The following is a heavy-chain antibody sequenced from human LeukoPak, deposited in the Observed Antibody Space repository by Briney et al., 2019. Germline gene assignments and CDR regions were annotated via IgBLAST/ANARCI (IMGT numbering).Heavy chain of an antibody. CDR2: IYYSGST. J-gene: IGHJ3*02. V-gene: IGHV4-39*01. CDR1: GGSISSSSYY. D-gene: IGHD3-22*01. CDR3: ARPYDSSGYRPGAFDI. Sequence: SETLSLTCTVSGGSISSSSYYWGWIRQPPGKGLEWIGSIYYSGSTYYNPSLERRVTISVDTSKNQFSLKLSSVTAADTAVYYCARPYDSSGYRPGAFDIWGQGTMVTVSS.